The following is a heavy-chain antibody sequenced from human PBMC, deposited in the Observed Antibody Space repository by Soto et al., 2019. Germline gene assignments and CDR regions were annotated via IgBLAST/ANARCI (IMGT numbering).Heavy chain of an antibody. J-gene: IGHJ6*02. D-gene: IGHD2-2*01. CDR2: IIPIFGTA. V-gene: IGHV1-69*01. CDR1: GGTFSSYA. Sequence: QVQLVQSGAEVKKPGSSVKVSCKASGGTFSSYAISWVRQAPGQGLEWMGGIIPIFGTANYAQKFQGRVTITADESTSTAYMELSSLRSEDTAVYYCARPDIVVVPAATNYYYYGMDVWGQGTMVTVSS. CDR3: ARPDIVVVPAATNYYYYGMDV.